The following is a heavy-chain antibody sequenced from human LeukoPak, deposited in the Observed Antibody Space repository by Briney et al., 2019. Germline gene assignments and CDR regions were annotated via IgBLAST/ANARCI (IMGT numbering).Heavy chain of an antibody. CDR1: GYSFTSYW. V-gene: IGHV5-51*01. J-gene: IGHJ4*02. CDR2: IYPGDSGT. CDR3: ARLSLDHFDY. Sequence: KVGESLKISCKGSGYSFTSYWIGWVRQMPGKGLEWMGIIYPGDSGTRYSPSFQGQVTISADKSISIAYLQWSSLKASDTAMFYCARLSLDHFDYWGQGTLVTVSS.